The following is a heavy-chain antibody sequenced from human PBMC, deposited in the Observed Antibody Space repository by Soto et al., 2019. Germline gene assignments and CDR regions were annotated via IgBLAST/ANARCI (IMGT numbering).Heavy chain of an antibody. D-gene: IGHD3-22*01. V-gene: IGHV4-39*01. CDR1: GGSISSSSYY. CDR3: ASHSTDRSVLDFDY. CDR2: IYYVGTT. J-gene: IGHJ4*02. Sequence: SETLSLTCTVSGGSISSSSYYWGWIRQPPGKGLEWIGSIYYVGTTYYNPSLKSRVTIPVDTSKNQFSLKVNSVTAADTAVYYCASHSTDRSVLDFDYWGQGTLVTVSS.